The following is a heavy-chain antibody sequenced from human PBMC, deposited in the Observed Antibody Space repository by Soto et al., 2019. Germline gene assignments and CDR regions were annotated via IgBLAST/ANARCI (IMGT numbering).Heavy chain of an antibody. Sequence: GGSLRLSCAASRFTFSGSVMHWVRQASGKGLEWVGRIRSKANSYATEYAASVKGRFTISRDDSKNTAYLQMNSLKTEDTAVYYCTRPPPCSSTSCPGGMDVWGQGTTVTVSS. J-gene: IGHJ6*02. CDR2: IRSKANSYAT. CDR1: RFTFSGSV. D-gene: IGHD2-2*01. CDR3: TRPPPCSSTSCPGGMDV. V-gene: IGHV3-73*01.